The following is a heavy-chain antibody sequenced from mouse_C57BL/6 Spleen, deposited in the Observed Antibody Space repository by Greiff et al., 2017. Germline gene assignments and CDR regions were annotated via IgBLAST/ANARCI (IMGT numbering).Heavy chain of an antibody. CDR1: GFTFSSYA. D-gene: IGHD2-14*01. Sequence: EVQLVESGGGLVKPGGSLKLSCAASGFTFSSYAMSLVHQTPEKRLEGVATISDGGSYNYYPYNGKGRFTIFRDNAKKNLYLQMSHLKSEDTAMYYCERDPGYDGGDAMDYWGQGTSVTVSS. CDR2: ISDGGSYN. V-gene: IGHV5-4*01. CDR3: ERDPGYDGGDAMDY. J-gene: IGHJ4*01.